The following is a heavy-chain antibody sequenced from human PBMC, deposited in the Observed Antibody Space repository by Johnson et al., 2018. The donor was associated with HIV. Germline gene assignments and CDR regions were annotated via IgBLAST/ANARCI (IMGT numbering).Heavy chain of an antibody. J-gene: IGHJ3*02. D-gene: IGHD2-15*01. CDR1: GFTFDDYA. Sequence: VQLVESGGGVVRPGGSLRVSCEASGFTFDDYAMSWVRQPPGKGLEWVSGINWNGGSTDYADSVKGRFTISRDNAKNSLYLQMNSLRDEDTAFYYGARVLIVVVVGAEIYAFDIWGQGTMVTVSS. CDR2: INWNGGST. V-gene: IGHV3-20*04. CDR3: ARVLIVVVVGAEIYAFDI.